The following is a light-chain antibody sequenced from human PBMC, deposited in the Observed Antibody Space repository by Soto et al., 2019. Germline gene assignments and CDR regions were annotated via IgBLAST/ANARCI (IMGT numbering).Light chain of an antibody. CDR1: QSISRG. Sequence: EIVMTQSPATLSVSPGERATLSCRASQSISRGLAWYQQKPGQAPSLLIYDSSTRAPGIPARFSGSVSGTEFTLTIGSLQSGDFALYYCQQYDIWPPITCGQGTRLEIK. J-gene: IGKJ5*01. CDR2: DSS. V-gene: IGKV3-15*01. CDR3: QQYDIWPPIT.